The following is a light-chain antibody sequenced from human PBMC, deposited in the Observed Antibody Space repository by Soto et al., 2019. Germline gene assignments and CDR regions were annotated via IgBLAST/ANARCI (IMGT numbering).Light chain of an antibody. CDR3: QQYISYPLT. CDR1: QSISSW. CDR2: KAS. V-gene: IGKV1-5*03. J-gene: IGKJ4*01. Sequence: DIQMTQSPSTLSASVGDRVTITCRASQSISSWLAWYQQKPGKAPKLLIYKASSLESVVPSRFSGSGSGTEFTLTISSLQPDDFATYYCQQYISYPLTFGGGTKVEIK.